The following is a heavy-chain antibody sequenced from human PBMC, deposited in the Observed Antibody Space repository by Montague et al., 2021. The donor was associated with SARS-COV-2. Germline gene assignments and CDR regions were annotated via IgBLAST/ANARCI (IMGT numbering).Heavy chain of an antibody. J-gene: IGHJ4*02. D-gene: IGHD3-22*01. CDR2: IKQDGSQK. CDR3: ATELPGYYDDSGYYSAFDH. V-gene: IGHV3-7*05. CDR1: GFTFSAFW. Sequence: SLRLSWAASGFTFSAFWMTWVRQAPGKGLEWVANIKQDGSQKYYLESVKGRFTISRDNAQNSLHLQMNSLRLEDTAVYYCATELPGYYDDSGYYSAFDHWGQGTLVSVSS.